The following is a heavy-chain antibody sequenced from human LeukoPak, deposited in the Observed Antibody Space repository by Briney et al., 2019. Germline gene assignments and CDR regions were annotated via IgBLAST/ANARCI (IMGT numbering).Heavy chain of an antibody. CDR2: VSGGGATT. Sequence: HPGGSLRLSCAASGFTFAAYGMSWVRQAPGKGLEWVSTVSGGGATTYYADSVKGRFTISRDNSKNTMHLEMNSLTAEDTAVYYCAKEKVRYFDYWGQGTLVTVSS. V-gene: IGHV3-23*01. J-gene: IGHJ4*02. CDR1: GFTFAAYG. CDR3: AKEKVRYFDY.